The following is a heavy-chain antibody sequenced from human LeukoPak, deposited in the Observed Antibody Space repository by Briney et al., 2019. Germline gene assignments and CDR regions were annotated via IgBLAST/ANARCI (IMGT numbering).Heavy chain of an antibody. CDR1: GGSISSYY. J-gene: IGHJ4*02. CDR3: AREAYCGGDCYSGLDY. D-gene: IGHD2-21*02. CDR2: IYTSGST. V-gene: IGHV4-4*07. Sequence: NPSETLSLTCTVSGGSISSYYWSWIRQPAGKGLEWIGRIYTSGSTNYNPSLKSRVTISVDTSKNRFSLKLSSVTAADTAVYYCAREAYCGGDCYSGLDYWGQGTLVTVSS.